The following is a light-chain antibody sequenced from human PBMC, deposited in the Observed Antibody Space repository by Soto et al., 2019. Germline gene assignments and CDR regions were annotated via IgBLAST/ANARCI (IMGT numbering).Light chain of an antibody. CDR3: QQYGNSPWT. Sequence: EIVLTQSPGTLSLSPGERATLSCRASQSVGSRFLAWYQQKPGQAPRLLIYSASSRATGIPDRFSGSGSGTDFTLTISRLEPEGFAVYSCQQYGNSPWTFGQGTKVDIK. CDR1: QSVGSRF. V-gene: IGKV3-20*01. CDR2: SAS. J-gene: IGKJ1*01.